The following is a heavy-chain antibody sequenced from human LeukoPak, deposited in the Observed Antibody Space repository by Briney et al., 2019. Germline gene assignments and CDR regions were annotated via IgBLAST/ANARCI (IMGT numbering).Heavy chain of an antibody. D-gene: IGHD2-15*01. CDR3: ARGYCSGNTCYRSGYEI. J-gene: IGHJ3*02. Sequence: SDPLSLLRTLSGGPQSSYYWPWIRQPPGKGLEWIGYISHSGSAAYNTSLRKRVTITVDTSNNQYSLMLSSLMAADAAAYYCARGYCSGNTCYRSGYEIWGQGTIVTVSS. CDR1: GGPQSSYY. CDR2: ISHSGSA. V-gene: IGHV4-59*12.